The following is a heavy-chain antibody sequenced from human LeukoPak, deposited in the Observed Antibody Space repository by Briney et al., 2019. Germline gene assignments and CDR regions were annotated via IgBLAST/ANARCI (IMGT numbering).Heavy chain of an antibody. Sequence: GGSLRLYCAAPGFTFISSPMSCFRQAPGKGLEWVSTISGSGNNTYYADSVKGRFTISRGNAKNSLYLQMNSLRAEDTAVYYCARIGAGSSRDYWGQGTLVTVSS. V-gene: IGHV3-23*01. J-gene: IGHJ4*02. CDR3: ARIGAGSSRDY. D-gene: IGHD6-13*01. CDR1: GFTFISSP. CDR2: ISGSGNNT.